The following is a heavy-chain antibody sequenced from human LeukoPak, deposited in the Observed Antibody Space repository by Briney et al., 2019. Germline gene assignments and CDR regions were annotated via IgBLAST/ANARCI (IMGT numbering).Heavy chain of an antibody. CDR3: AATASNWFDP. CDR2: IYYSGNT. Sequence: SQTLSLTCTVSGGSISSGDFYWTWIRQPPGKGLEWIGYIYYSGNTYYNPSLKSRVTISVDTSKNQFSLKLSSVTAADTAVYYCAATASNWFDPWGRGTLVTVSS. CDR1: GGSISSGDFY. J-gene: IGHJ5*02. V-gene: IGHV4-30-4*08. D-gene: IGHD5-18*01.